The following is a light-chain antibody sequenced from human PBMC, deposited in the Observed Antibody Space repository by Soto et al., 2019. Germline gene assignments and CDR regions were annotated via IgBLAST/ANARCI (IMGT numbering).Light chain of an antibody. CDR3: QAWDSTNAWDVV. J-gene: IGLJ2*01. CDR2: QDS. Sequence: SYELTQPPSVSVSPGQTASITCSGDKLGYKYTSWYQQKPGQSPVLVIYQDSRRPSGIPERFSGSNSGNTATLSISGTQAMDEADYYCQAWDSTNAWDVVFGGGTKLTVL. CDR1: KLGYKY. V-gene: IGLV3-1*01.